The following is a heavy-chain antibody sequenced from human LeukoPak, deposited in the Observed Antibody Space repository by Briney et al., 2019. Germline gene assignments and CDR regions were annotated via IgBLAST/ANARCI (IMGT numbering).Heavy chain of an antibody. CDR1: GFTYTNYW. CDR3: ARDAYIDRYFDY. Sequence: PGGSLRLSCAASGFTYTNYWMSWVRQAPGKGLEWVANIKQDGRERYYVDSVKGRLTISRDNAKNSMYLQMNSLRADDTAVYYCARDAYIDRYFDYWGQGTLVTVSS. V-gene: IGHV3-7*01. J-gene: IGHJ4*02. D-gene: IGHD3-22*01. CDR2: IKQDGRER.